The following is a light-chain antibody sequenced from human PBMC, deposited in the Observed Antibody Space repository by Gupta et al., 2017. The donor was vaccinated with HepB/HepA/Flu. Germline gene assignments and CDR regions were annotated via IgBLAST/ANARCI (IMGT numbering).Light chain of an antibody. CDR1: QSVSSNY. CDR3: QQYGSSLGT. J-gene: IGKJ5*01. CDR2: GAS. V-gene: IGKV3-20*01. Sequence: TVFMQSPGTLSFSPGERATLSCRASQSVSSNYLAWYQQKPGQAPRLLIHGASSSATGIPDRFSGSGAGTDFTLTISRLEPEDCAVYYCQQYGSSLGTFGQGTRLEIK.